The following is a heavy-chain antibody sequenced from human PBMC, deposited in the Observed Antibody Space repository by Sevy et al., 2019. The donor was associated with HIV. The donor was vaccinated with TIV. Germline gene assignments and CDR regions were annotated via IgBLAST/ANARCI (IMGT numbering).Heavy chain of an antibody. CDR2: ISYDGSNK. J-gene: IGHJ5*02. V-gene: IGHV3-30-3*01. D-gene: IGHD4-17*01. Sequence: GGSLRLSCAASHYTFSSYTMHWVRQAPGKGLEWVALISYDGSNKNYADSVKGRFTISRDNSKNTLYLQMNSLRAEDMAVYDCARDQHDYGGNLRTGWFDPWGQGTLVTVSS. CDR3: ARDQHDYGGNLRTGWFDP. CDR1: HYTFSSYT.